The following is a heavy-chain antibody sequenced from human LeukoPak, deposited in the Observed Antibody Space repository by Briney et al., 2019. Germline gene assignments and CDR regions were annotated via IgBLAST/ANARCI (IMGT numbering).Heavy chain of an antibody. Sequence: EASVKVSCKASGYTFSSYGISWVRQAPGQGLEWMGWISAYNGNTKYAQKYQGRVTMTTDTSTSTAYMEMRSLRSDDTAVYYCARELGYYDSSGYHYVLGYWGQGTLVTVSS. J-gene: IGHJ4*02. D-gene: IGHD3-22*01. CDR3: ARELGYYDSSGYHYVLGY. CDR2: ISAYNGNT. CDR1: GYTFSSYG. V-gene: IGHV1-18*01.